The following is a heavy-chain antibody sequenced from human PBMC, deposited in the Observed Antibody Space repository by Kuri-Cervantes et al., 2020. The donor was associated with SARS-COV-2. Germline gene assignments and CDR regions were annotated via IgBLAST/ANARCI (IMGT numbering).Heavy chain of an antibody. V-gene: IGHV3-30-3*02. CDR3: AKPFHDYSDYGGAFDI. CDR1: GFNYLNYA. Sequence: GGSLRLSCTASGFNYLNYAIHWVRQAPGTGLEWVAVVSYNGTNKYYADSVKGRFTVSRDDSKSTLYLQMDSLRTEDTALYYCAKPFHDYSDYGGAFDIWGLGTVVTVSS. CDR2: VSYNGTNK. J-gene: IGHJ3*02. D-gene: IGHD4-11*01.